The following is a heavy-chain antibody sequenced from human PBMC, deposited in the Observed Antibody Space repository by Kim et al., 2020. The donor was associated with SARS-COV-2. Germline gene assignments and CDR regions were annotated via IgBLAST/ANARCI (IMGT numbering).Heavy chain of an antibody. D-gene: IGHD3-16*01. V-gene: IGHV3-20*03. Sequence: DTVKVRFTIARDNAKNSLYLQMNSVRAEDTALYYCARLGSYVYVWGSFDYWGQGTLVTVSS. J-gene: IGHJ4*02. CDR3: ARLGSYVYVWGSFDY.